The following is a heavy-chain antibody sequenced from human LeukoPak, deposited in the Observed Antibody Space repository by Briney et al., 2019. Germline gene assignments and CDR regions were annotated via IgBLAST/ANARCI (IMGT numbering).Heavy chain of an antibody. CDR1: GFTFSSYW. CDR3: ARDTGSMAARFFDN. J-gene: IGHJ4*02. V-gene: IGHV3-74*01. D-gene: IGHD2-8*02. CDR2: INSDGSST. Sequence: GGSLRLSCAASGFTFSSYWMHWVRQAPGKGLVWVSRINSDGSSTYYADSVKGRFTISRDNSKNTLYLQMNSLRAEDTAVYYCARDTGSMAARFFDNWGQGTLVTVSS.